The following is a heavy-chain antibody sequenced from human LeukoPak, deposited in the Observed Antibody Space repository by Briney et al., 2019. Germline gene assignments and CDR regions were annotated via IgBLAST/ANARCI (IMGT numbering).Heavy chain of an antibody. D-gene: IGHD3-16*01. Sequence: GGSLRLSCAASGFTFSSYAMSWVRQAPGQELEWVSAISGSGGSTYYADSVKGRFTISRDNSKNTLYLQMNSLRAEDTAVYYCAKDRMGSYYYYGMDVWGQGTTVTVSS. CDR2: ISGSGGST. V-gene: IGHV3-23*01. CDR3: AKDRMGSYYYYGMDV. J-gene: IGHJ6*02. CDR1: GFTFSSYA.